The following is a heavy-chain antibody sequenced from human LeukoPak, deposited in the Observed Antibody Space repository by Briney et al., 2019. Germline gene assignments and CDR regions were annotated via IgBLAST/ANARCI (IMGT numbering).Heavy chain of an antibody. CDR2: IYYRGTT. Sequence: SETLSLSCTVSGGSMNYYYWSWIRQPPGQGLEWIGYIYYRGTTNYLPSLKDRVDISIDTSKNQFSLRLYSVTAADTAVYFCARLARFEELSPRYYFDSWGLGTLVTVSS. CDR3: ARLARFEELSPRYYFDS. CDR1: GGSMNYYY. D-gene: IGHD3-10*01. J-gene: IGHJ4*02. V-gene: IGHV4-59*08.